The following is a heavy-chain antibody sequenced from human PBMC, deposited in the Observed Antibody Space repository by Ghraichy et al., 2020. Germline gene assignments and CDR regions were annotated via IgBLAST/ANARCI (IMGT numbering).Heavy chain of an antibody. CDR3: ARALHYDFWSGYYY. CDR2: ISAYNSNT. Sequence: ASVKVSCKTCREHLNSSHIQKSRLPSGAWIEWMGWISAYNSNTNYAQKLQGRVTMTTDTSTSTAYMELRSLRSDDTAVYYCARALHYDFWSGYYYWGQGTLVTVSS. J-gene: IGHJ4*02. V-gene: IGHV1-18*01. CDR1: REHLNSSH. D-gene: IGHD3-3*01.